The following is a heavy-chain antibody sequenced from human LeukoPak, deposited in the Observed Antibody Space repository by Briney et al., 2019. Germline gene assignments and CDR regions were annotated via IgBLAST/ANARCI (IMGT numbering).Heavy chain of an antibody. CDR2: INPNSGGT. Sequence: ASVKVSCKASGYTFTGYYIHWVRQAPGQGLEWMGWINPNSGGTNYAQKFQGRVTMTRDTSISTAYMELSRLRSDDTAVYYCARGVLAAPGLGPYWGQGILVTVSS. D-gene: IGHD6-13*01. V-gene: IGHV1-2*02. CDR3: ARGVLAAPGLGPY. CDR1: GYTFTGYY. J-gene: IGHJ4*02.